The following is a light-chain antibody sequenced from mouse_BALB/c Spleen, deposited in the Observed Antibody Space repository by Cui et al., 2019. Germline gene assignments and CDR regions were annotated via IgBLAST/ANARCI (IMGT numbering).Light chain of an antibody. CDR2: LTS. J-gene: IGKJ1*01. CDR1: SSVSY. V-gene: IGKV4-68*01. CDR3: QQWSSNPRT. Sequence: QIVLTQSPAIMSASPGEKVTMTCSASSSVSYMYWYQQKPRSSPKPWIYLTSNLASGVPARFSGSGSGTSYSLTISSMEAEDAATYYCQQWSSNPRTFGGGTKLEIK.